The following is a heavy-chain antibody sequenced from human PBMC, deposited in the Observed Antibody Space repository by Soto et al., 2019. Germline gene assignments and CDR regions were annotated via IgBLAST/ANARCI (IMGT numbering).Heavy chain of an antibody. D-gene: IGHD2-2*01. CDR2: IYYSGST. CDR3: ARVRRYCSSTSCSKINNWFDP. J-gene: IGHJ5*02. Sequence: ASETPSPTCTVSGGSISSGGYYWGWVRQHPGKGLGGIGYIYYSGSTYYNPSLKSRVTISVDTSKNQFSLKLSSVTAADTAVYYCARVRRYCSSTSCSKINNWFDPWGQGTLVTVSS. CDR1: GGSISSGGYY. V-gene: IGHV4-31*03.